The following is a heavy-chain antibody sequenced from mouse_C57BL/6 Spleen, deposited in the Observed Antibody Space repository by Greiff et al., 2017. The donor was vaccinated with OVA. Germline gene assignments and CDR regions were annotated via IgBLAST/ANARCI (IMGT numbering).Heavy chain of an antibody. V-gene: IGHV5-17*01. Sequence: EVMLVESGGGLVKPGGSLKLSCAASGFTFSDYGMHWVRQAPEKGLEWVAYISSGSSTIYYADTVKGRFTISRDNAKNTLFLQMTSLRSEDTAMYYCARPAYYRDYFDVWGTGTTVTVSS. CDR2: ISSGSSTI. D-gene: IGHD2-12*01. CDR1: GFTFSDYG. CDR3: ARPAYYRDYFDV. J-gene: IGHJ1*03.